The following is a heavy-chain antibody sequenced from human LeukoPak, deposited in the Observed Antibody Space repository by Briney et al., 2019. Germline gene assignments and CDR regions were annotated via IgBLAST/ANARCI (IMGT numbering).Heavy chain of an antibody. CDR1: GGTFSSYA. CDR3: ARRGRGCSSTSCYAFDI. D-gene: IGHD2-2*01. V-gene: IGHV1-69*05. Sequence: GASVTVSCKASGGTFSSYAISWVRQAPGQGLEWMGGIIPIFGTANYAQKFQGRVTITTDESTSTAYIELSRLRSEHTAVYYCARRGRGCSSTSCYAFDIWGQGTMVTVSS. CDR2: IIPIFGTA. J-gene: IGHJ3*02.